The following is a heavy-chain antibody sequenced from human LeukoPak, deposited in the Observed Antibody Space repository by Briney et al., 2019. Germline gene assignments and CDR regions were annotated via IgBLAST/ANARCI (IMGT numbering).Heavy chain of an antibody. J-gene: IGHJ4*02. Sequence: GGSLRLSCAASRFTFSSYWMSWVRQAPGKGLEWVSAISGSGGSTYYADSVKGRFTISRDNSKNTLYLQMNSLRAEDTAVYYCAKVVDYYDSSGYHYYFDYWGQGTLVTVSS. CDR3: AKVVDYYDSSGYHYYFDY. CDR1: RFTFSSYW. CDR2: ISGSGGST. D-gene: IGHD3-22*01. V-gene: IGHV3-23*01.